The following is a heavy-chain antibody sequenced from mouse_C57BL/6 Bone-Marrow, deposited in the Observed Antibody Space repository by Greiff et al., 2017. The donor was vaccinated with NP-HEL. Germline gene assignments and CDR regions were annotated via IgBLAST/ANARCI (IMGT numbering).Heavy chain of an antibody. CDR1: GYTFTDYN. CDR3: ARVYYDYDGHYFDY. D-gene: IGHD2-4*01. V-gene: IGHV1-22*01. Sequence: VQLKQSGPELVKPGASVKMSCKASGYTFTDYNMHWVKQSHGKSLEWIGYINPNNGGTSYNQKFKGKATLTVNKSSSTAYMELRSLTAEDSAVYYCARVYYDYDGHYFDYWGQGTTLTVSS. CDR2: INPNNGGT. J-gene: IGHJ2*01.